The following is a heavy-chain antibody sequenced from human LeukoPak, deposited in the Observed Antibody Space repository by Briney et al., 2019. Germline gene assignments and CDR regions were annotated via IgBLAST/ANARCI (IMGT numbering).Heavy chain of an antibody. CDR3: ARGSYYKLIDY. CDR2: ISSIGITI. D-gene: IGHD3-10*01. CDR1: GFTISSYS. J-gene: IGHJ4*02. V-gene: IGHV3-48*01. Sequence: GGSLRLFCAASGFTISSYSMNWVRQAPGKGLEWVSYISSIGITIYYAYSVKGRFTLSRDNAKNSLYLQMNSLRAEDAAVYYCARGSYYKLIDYWGQGTLVTVSS.